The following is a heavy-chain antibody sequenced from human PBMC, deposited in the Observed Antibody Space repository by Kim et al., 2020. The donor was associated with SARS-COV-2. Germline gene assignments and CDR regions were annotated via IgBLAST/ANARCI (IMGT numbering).Heavy chain of an antibody. D-gene: IGHD3-9*01. V-gene: IGHV1-46*01. Sequence: KCQGRVTMTRDTSKSTVYMGLSSLGSEDTAVYYCARGGLVIIKTHWYFDLWGRGTLVTVSS. CDR3: ARGGLVIIKTHWYFDL. J-gene: IGHJ2*01.